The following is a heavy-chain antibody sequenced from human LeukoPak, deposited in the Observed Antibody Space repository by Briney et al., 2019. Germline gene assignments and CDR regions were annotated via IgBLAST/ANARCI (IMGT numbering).Heavy chain of an antibody. D-gene: IGHD5-12*01. V-gene: IGHV1-46*01. CDR2: INPSGGDT. CDR1: GYILSSYN. J-gene: IGHJ5*02. CDR3: AAAPPYSGFDWGES. Sequence: ASVKVSCKASGYILSSYNMHWVRQAPGQGLEWLGIINPSGGDTKYAQKFQGRVTLTRDKSTSTAYMELSSLRSEDTAVYHCAAAPPYSGFDWGESWGQGTLVTVSS.